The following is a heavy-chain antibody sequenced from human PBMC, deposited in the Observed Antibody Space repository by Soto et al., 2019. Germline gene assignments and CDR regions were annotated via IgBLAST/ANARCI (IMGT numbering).Heavy chain of an antibody. CDR2: ISSSGDAI. J-gene: IGHJ6*02. Sequence: EVQLVESGGDLVQPGGSLRLSCAASGFIFSDYTMTWVRQAPGRGLEFVSHISSSGDAIFYAESVKGRFTVSRDNANNSLYLQMNSLRDDDTAVYFCSRDHGGSTWLVEVYYFFGMDVWGQGTAVTVSS. CDR1: GFIFSDYT. D-gene: IGHD6-13*01. V-gene: IGHV3-48*02. CDR3: SRDHGGSTWLVEVYYFFGMDV.